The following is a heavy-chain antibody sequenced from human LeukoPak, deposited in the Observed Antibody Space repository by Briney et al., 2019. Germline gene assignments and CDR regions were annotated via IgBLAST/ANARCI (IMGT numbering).Heavy chain of an antibody. D-gene: IGHD2-2*01. CDR3: TIDVVPGGADY. Sequence: GESLRLSCRASGVSSPDHAMHWVRQAPGKGLEWVSGIYWNGSRIDYADSVRGRFTVSRDNAKNSLYLQMNSLRVEDTALYYCTIDVVPGGADYWGQGTLVTVS. CDR1: GVSSPDHA. J-gene: IGHJ4*02. CDR2: IYWNGSRI. V-gene: IGHV3-9*02.